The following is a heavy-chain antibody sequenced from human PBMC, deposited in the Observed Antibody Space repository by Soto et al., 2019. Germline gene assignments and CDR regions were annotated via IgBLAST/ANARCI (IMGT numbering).Heavy chain of an antibody. Sequence: SETLSLTCAVSGGSISSSDWWTWVRQAPGKGLEWIGKIYHGGGTNYSPSLKSRVTISIDKSKNHFSLKLSSVTAADTAVYFCARVRDYGLGTNRPYYGMDVWGQGTTVTVS. CDR2: IYHGGGT. CDR3: ARVRDYGLGTNRPYYGMDV. CDR1: GGSISSSDW. V-gene: IGHV4-4*02. D-gene: IGHD3-10*01. J-gene: IGHJ6*02.